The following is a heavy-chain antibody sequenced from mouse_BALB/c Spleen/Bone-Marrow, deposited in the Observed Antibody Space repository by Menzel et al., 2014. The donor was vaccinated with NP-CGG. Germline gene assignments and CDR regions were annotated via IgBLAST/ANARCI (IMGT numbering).Heavy chain of an antibody. CDR3: ASYVYGYYFDY. CDR2: IDPANVNT. CDR1: GFNIKDTY. Sequence: LVESGAELVKPGASVKLSCTASGFNIKDTYMRWVKQRPEQGLEWIGRIDPANVNTKYDPKFQGKATITADTSSNTAYLQLSSPTSEDTAVYYCASYVYGYYFDYWGQGTTLTVSS. J-gene: IGHJ2*01. V-gene: IGHV14-3*02. D-gene: IGHD1-1*01.